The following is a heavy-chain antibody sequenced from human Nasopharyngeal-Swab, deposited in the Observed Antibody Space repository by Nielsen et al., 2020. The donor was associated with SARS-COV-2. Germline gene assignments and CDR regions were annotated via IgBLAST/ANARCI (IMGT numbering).Heavy chain of an antibody. CDR3: ARGGVAGTGQNWFDP. V-gene: IGHV1-69*13. J-gene: IGHJ5*02. CDR1: GGTFSSYA. D-gene: IGHD6-19*01. Sequence: SVKVSCKASGGTFSSYAISWVRQAPGQGLEWMGGIIPIFGTANYAQKFQGRVTITADESTSTAYMELSSLRSEDTAVYYCARGGVAGTGQNWFDPWGQGTLVTVSS. CDR2: IIPIFGTA.